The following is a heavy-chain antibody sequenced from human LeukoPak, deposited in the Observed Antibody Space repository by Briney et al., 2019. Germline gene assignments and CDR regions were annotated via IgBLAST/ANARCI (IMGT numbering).Heavy chain of an antibody. D-gene: IGHD6-13*01. V-gene: IGHV4-39*07. CDR2: MYYSGST. CDR1: GASISSSSYQ. CDR3: ARAVRSSLDAFDI. Sequence: PSETLSLTCTVSGASISSSSYQWGWIRQPPGKGLEWIGSMYYSGSTYYNPSLKSRVTISVDASKNQFSLKLSSVTAADTAVYYCARAVRSSLDAFDIWGQGTMVSVSS. J-gene: IGHJ3*02.